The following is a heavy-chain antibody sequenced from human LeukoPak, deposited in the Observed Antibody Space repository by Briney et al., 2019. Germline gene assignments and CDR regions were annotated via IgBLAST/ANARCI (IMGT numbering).Heavy chain of an antibody. CDR2: ISGSGGST. CDR3: ARELDYDSSGYYYEKWFDP. Sequence: GGSLRLSCVVSGITLSNYGMSWVRQAPGKGLEWVSAISGSGGSTYYADSVKGRFTISRDNSKNTLYLQMNSLRAEDTAVYYCARELDYDSSGYYYEKWFDPWGQGTLVTVSS. J-gene: IGHJ5*02. D-gene: IGHD3-22*01. V-gene: IGHV3-23*01. CDR1: GITLSNYG.